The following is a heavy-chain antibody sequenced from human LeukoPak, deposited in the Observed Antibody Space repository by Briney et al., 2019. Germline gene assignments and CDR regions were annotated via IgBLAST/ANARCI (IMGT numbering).Heavy chain of an antibody. J-gene: IGHJ4*02. D-gene: IGHD3-22*01. CDR3: ARSGAYYYDRSGHFLAY. CDR2: INPSGGST. V-gene: IGHV1-46*01. Sequence: ASVKVSCKASGYTFTSYYMHWVRQAPGQGLEWMGIINPSGGSTSYAQKFQGRVTMTRDTSTSTVYMELSSLRSEDTAVYYCARSGAYYYDRSGHFLAYWGQGTLVTVSS. CDR1: GYTFTSYY.